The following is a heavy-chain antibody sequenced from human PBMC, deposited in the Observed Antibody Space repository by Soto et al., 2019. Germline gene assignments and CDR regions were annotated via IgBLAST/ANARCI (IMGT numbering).Heavy chain of an antibody. CDR3: AKDISRIIWFDP. CDR2: INEDGSAT. Sequence: GGSLRLSCVASGLPFSRYWLTWVRQAPGKGLEWVANINEDGSATYYLDSVRGRFTISRDNSKNSLFLQMNSLRAEDTAVYYCAKDISRIIWFDPWGQGTLVPVSS. V-gene: IGHV3-7*01. CDR1: GLPFSRYW. D-gene: IGHD3-10*01. J-gene: IGHJ5*02.